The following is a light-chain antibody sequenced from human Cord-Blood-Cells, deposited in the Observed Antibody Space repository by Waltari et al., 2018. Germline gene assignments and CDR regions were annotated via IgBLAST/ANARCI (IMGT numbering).Light chain of an antibody. J-gene: IGKJ3*01. CDR3: QQLNSYP. CDR2: AAS. CDR1: QGISSY. Sequence: DIQLTQSPSFLPASVGDRFTITCRASQGISSYLAWYQQKPGKAPKLLIYAASTLQSGVPSRFSGSGSGTEFTLTISSLQPEDFATYYCQQLNSYPFGPGTKVDIK. V-gene: IGKV1-9*01.